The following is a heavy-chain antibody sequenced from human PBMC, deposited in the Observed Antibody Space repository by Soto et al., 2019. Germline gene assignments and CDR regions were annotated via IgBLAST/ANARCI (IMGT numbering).Heavy chain of an antibody. CDR1: GFTFSSYQ. J-gene: IGHJ4*02. V-gene: IGHV3-7*01. D-gene: IGHD3-10*01. Sequence: EVQLVESGGGLVQPGGSLRLSCAASGFTFSSYQMNWVRQAPGKGLEWVANIKQDGSEKYYVDSVKGRFTISRDNAKNSLYLKMNSLSAEDTAGYYCARVAPYYYGSGSYYFDYWGQGTLVTVSS. CDR3: ARVAPYYYGSGSYYFDY. CDR2: IKQDGSEK.